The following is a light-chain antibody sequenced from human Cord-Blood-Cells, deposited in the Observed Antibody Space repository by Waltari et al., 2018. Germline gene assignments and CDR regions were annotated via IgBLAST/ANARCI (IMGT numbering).Light chain of an antibody. V-gene: IGLV2-14*01. CDR1: SRDVGGYNY. CDR3: SSYTSSSTVV. CDR2: EVS. J-gene: IGLJ2*01. Sequence: QSALTQPASVSGSPGQSITISCTGTSRDVGGYNYVSCYQQHPGKAPKLMIYEVSNRPSAVCKRFSGSKSGNTASLTIPGLQAEDEADYYCSSYTSSSTVVFGGGTKLTVL.